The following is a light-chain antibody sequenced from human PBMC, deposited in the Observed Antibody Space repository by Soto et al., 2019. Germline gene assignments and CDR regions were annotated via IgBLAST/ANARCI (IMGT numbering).Light chain of an antibody. CDR3: QQYYSYPPLT. CDR1: QGISSY. Sequence: AIRMTQSPSSLSASTGDRVTITCRASQGISSYLAWYQQKPAKAPKLLIYAASTLQSGVPSRFSGSGSGTDFALTISCLQSEDFATYYCQQYYSYPPLTFGGGTKVEIK. CDR2: AAS. J-gene: IGKJ4*01. V-gene: IGKV1-8*01.